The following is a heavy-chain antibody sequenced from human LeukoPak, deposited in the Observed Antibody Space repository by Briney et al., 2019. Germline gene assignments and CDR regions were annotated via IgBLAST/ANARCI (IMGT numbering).Heavy chain of an antibody. CDR2: IYPSGGT. CDR3: ARVLRKGPYGDGGYFYYYMDV. V-gene: IGHV4-61*09. J-gene: IGHJ6*03. D-gene: IGHD4-17*01. CDR1: GGSIGSGSYY. Sequence: NASETLSLTCTVSGGSIGSGSYYWSWIRQPAGKGLEWIGHIYPSGGTSYNPSLKSRVTISVNTSKNQFSLKLTSVTPEDTAVYYCARVLRKGPYGDGGYFYYYMDVWGKGTTVTVSS.